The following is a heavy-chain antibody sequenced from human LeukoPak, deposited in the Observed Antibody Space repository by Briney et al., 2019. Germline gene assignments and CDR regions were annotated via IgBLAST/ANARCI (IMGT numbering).Heavy chain of an antibody. Sequence: PGGSLRLSCAASGFTFSSYGMHWVRQAPGKGLEWVAVIWYDGSNKHYADSVKGRFTISRDNSKNTLYLQMNSLRAEDTAVYYCAKDYCSSTRCSTGPLGYYFDYWGQGTLVTVSS. CDR1: GFTFSSYG. CDR2: IWYDGSNK. V-gene: IGHV3-33*06. D-gene: IGHD2-2*01. CDR3: AKDYCSSTRCSTGPLGYYFDY. J-gene: IGHJ4*02.